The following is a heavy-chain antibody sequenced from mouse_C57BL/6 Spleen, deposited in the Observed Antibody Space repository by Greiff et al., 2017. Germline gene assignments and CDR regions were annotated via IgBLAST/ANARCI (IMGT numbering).Heavy chain of an antibody. V-gene: IGHV1-85*01. J-gene: IGHJ4*01. D-gene: IGHD2-4*01. CDR1: GYTFTSYA. CDR3: ARPMITNYYAMDY. Sequence: VQLKESGPELVKPGASVKLSCKASGYTFTSYAINWVKQRPGQGLEWIGWIYPRDGSTKYNEKFKGKATLTVDTSSSTAYMELHSLTSEDSAVYFCARPMITNYYAMDYWGQGTSVTVSS. CDR2: IYPRDGST.